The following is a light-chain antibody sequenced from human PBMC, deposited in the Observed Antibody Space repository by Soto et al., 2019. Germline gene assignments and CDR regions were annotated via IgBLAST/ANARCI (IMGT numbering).Light chain of an antibody. CDR3: QQYYNPPWT. CDR2: WAS. CDR1: QRLLYRSNNKNY. J-gene: IGKJ1*01. Sequence: DTVMSQSPASLDVSLGGRATINCKSSQRLLYRSNNKNYLAWYQHKAGQPPKLLIYWASTRDSGVPDRFSGSGSGTDFTLTINNVQAEDVAVYYCQQYYNPPWTFGQGTKVEI. V-gene: IGKV4-1*01.